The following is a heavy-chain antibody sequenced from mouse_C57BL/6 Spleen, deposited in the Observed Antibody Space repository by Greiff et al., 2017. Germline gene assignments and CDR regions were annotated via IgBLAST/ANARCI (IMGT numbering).Heavy chain of an antibody. Sequence: VQLQQPGAELVKPGASVKMSCKASGYTFTSYWITWVKQRPGQGLEWIGDIYPGSGSTNYNEKFKSKATLTVDQSSSTAYMQLSSLTSEDSAVYYCARRDWGGPAMDYWGQGTSVTVSS. CDR3: ARRDWGGPAMDY. CDR1: GYTFTSYW. CDR2: IYPGSGST. D-gene: IGHD4-1*01. V-gene: IGHV1-55*01. J-gene: IGHJ4*01.